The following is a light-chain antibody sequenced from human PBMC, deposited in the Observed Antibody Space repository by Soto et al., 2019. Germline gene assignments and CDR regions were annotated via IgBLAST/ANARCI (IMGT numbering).Light chain of an antibody. V-gene: IGLV2-8*01. CDR3: SSYAGSINLRV. J-gene: IGLJ1*01. CDR1: SSDVGGYNY. CDR2: EVS. Sequence: QSVLTQPPSASGSPGQSVTISCTGTSSDVGGYNYVSWYQQHPGKAPKLMIYEVSKRPSGVPDRFSGSKSGNTASLTVSGLQAEDEADYYCSSYAGSINLRVFGTGTKVTVL.